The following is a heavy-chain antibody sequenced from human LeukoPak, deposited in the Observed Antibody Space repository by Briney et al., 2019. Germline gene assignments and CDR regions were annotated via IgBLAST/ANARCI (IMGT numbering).Heavy chain of an antibody. D-gene: IGHD1-26*01. CDR2: IYYSGST. Sequence: SETLSLACTVSGGSISSGDYYWSWIRQPSGKGLEWIGYIYYSGSTYYNPSLKSRVTISVDTSKNQFSLKLSSVTAADTAVYYCARVPLRSGAAGWGQGTLVTVSS. V-gene: IGHV4-30-4*01. CDR3: ARVPLRSGAAG. CDR1: GGSISSGDYY. J-gene: IGHJ4*02.